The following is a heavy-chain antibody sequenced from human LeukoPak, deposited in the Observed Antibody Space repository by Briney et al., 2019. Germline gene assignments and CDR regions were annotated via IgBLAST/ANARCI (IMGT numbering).Heavy chain of an antibody. Sequence: PGGSLRLSCAASGFTFSSYGMHWVRQAPGKGLEWVAVISYDGSNKYYADSVKGRFTISRDNSKNTLYLQMNSLRAEDTAVYYCARELRRTWEKFIDYWGQGTLVTVSS. CDR3: ARELRRTWEKFIDY. D-gene: IGHD4-17*01. CDR1: GFTFSSYG. V-gene: IGHV3-30*03. J-gene: IGHJ4*02. CDR2: ISYDGSNK.